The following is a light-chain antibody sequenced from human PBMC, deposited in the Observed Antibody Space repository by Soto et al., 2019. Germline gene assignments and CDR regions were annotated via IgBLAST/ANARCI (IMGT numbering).Light chain of an antibody. CDR1: SSDVGVYDY. V-gene: IGLV2-14*01. J-gene: IGLJ1*01. CDR3: SSYTTSLYV. Sequence: QSALTQPASVSGSPGQSITISCTGTSSDVGVYDYVSWYQHHPGKAPKLIIYEVSNRPSGISNRFSASKSGNTASLTISGLQAEDEADYYCSSYTTSLYVFGTGTKVTVL. CDR2: EVS.